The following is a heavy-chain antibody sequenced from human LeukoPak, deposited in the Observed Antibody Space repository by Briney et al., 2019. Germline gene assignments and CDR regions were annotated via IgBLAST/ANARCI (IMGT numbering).Heavy chain of an antibody. J-gene: IGHJ4*02. CDR2: IYSGGNT. Sequence: GGSLRLPCAASGLIVSSNYMTWVRQAPGKGLEWVSTIYSGGNTYYADSVKGRFTVSRDNPKNTLYLQMNSLRAEDTAVYNCARAKEEMTSILGFDYWGQGTLVTVSS. CDR1: GLIVSSNY. D-gene: IGHD5-24*01. CDR3: ARAKEEMTSILGFDY. V-gene: IGHV3-53*01.